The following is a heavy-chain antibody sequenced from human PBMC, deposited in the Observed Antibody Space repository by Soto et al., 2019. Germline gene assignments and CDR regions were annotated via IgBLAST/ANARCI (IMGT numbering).Heavy chain of an antibody. CDR2: VYNSGST. CDR3: AREMGYCTTTSCHAGPLNYYVDV. CDR1: GGSISSYH. Sequence: QMQLQESGPGLVKPSETLSLTCTVSGGSISSYHWSWIRQPPGKGLEWIGEVYNSGSTNYNPSLKNRVTISADTSKNHLSLSLSSVTAADTAVYFCAREMGYCTTTSCHAGPLNYYVDVWGKGTTVTVSS. J-gene: IGHJ6*03. D-gene: IGHD2-2*01. V-gene: IGHV4-59*01.